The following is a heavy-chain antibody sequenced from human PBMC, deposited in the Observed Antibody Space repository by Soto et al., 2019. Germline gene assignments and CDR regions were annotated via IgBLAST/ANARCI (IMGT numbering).Heavy chain of an antibody. D-gene: IGHD3-22*01. CDR2: IYYSGST. V-gene: IGHV4-31*03. CDR1: GGSISSGGYY. Sequence: KPSETLSLTCTVSGGSISSGGYYWSWIRQHPGKGLEWIGYIYYSGSTYYNPSLKSRVTISVDTSKNQFSLKLSSVTAADTAVYYCARGAYYYDSSGLRTYFDYWGQGTLVTVSS. J-gene: IGHJ4*02. CDR3: ARGAYYYDSSGLRTYFDY.